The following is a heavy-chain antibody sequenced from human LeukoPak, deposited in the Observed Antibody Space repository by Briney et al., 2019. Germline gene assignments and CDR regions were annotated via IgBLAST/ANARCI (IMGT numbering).Heavy chain of an antibody. CDR2: IYYSGST. V-gene: IGHV4-59*01. CDR3: ARDRGVTLRGDAFDI. Sequence: SETLSLTCTVSGGSISSYYWMWMRQPPGKGLEGRVYIYYSGSTNYNPSLKSRVTISVDTSKNQFSLKLSSVTAADTAVYYCARDRGVTLRGDAFDIWGQGTMVTVSS. J-gene: IGHJ3*02. CDR1: GGSISSYY. D-gene: IGHD2-21*02.